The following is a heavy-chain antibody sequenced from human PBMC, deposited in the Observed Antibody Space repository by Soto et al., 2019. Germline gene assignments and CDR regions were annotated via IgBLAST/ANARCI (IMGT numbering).Heavy chain of an antibody. Sequence: QVQLVQSGDEVKKPGASVKVSCKASGYIFVNYGIAWVRQAPGQGLEWMGWISPYTGNTHSATKVQGRLTMTTDTATSTVYLDLGSLSSDDTAVYYFVMVDNYVTPTPQDVWGQGTTVTVSS. V-gene: IGHV1-18*01. CDR3: VMVDNYVTPTPQDV. D-gene: IGHD3-16*01. CDR1: GYIFVNYG. CDR2: ISPYTGNT. J-gene: IGHJ6*02.